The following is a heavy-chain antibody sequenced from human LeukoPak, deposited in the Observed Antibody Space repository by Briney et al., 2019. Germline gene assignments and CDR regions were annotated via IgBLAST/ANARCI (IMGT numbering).Heavy chain of an antibody. CDR3: ARSKVVVAATGGYYYYGMDV. CDR1: GFTVSSNY. CDR2: IYSGGST. Sequence: PGGSLRLSCAASGFTVSSNYMSWVRQAPGKGLEWVSVIYSGGSTYYADSVKGRFTISRDNSKNTLYLQMNSLRAEDTAVYYCARSKVVVAATGGYYYYGMDVWGQGTTVTVPS. V-gene: IGHV3-53*01. D-gene: IGHD2-15*01. J-gene: IGHJ6*02.